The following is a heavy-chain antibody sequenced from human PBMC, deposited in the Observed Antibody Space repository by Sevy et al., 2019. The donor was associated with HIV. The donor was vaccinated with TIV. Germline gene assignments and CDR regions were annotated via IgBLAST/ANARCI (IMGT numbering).Heavy chain of an antibody. Sequence: GGSLRFSCVASGFTLNSYWMHWVRQAPGKGLEWVANIKQDGSVKYYVDSVKGRFTISRDNARNLLYLQMNSLRVEDTALYYCVRAIAADGSFWGQGTLVTVSS. J-gene: IGHJ4*02. V-gene: IGHV3-7*01. CDR3: VRAIAADGSF. CDR2: IKQDGSVK. D-gene: IGHD6-13*01. CDR1: GFTLNSYW.